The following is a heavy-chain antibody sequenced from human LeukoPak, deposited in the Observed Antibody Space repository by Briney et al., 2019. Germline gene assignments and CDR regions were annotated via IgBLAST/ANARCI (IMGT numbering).Heavy chain of an antibody. CDR1: GFTFSSYA. D-gene: IGHD2-15*01. V-gene: IGHV3-23*01. J-gene: IGHJ4*02. CDR3: AKLRGYCSGGSGYPIYYFDY. CDR2: ISGSGGST. Sequence: PGGSLRLSCAASGFTFSSYAMSWVRQAPGKGLEWVSAISGSGGSTYYADSVKGRFTISRDNSKNTLYLQMNSLRAEDTAVYYCAKLRGYCSGGSGYPIYYFDYWGQGTLVTVSS.